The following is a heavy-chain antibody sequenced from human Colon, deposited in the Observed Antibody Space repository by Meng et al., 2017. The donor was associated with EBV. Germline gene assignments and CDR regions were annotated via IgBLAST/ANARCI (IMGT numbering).Heavy chain of an antibody. CDR1: GGSINSGDYY. CDR3: ARNYYFDY. J-gene: IGHJ4*02. V-gene: IGHV4-30-4*01. CDR2: IYYTGST. Sequence: VRLQVSGPGLGKPSQTLSLTCTASGGSINSGDYYWSWIRQPPGKGLEWIGYIYYTGSTYYHPSLKSRVTISMDTSKNQFSLRLSSVTAADTAVYYCARNYYFDYWGQGTLVTVSS.